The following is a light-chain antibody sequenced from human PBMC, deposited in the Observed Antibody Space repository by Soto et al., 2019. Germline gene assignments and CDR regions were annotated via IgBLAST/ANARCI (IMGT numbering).Light chain of an antibody. CDR3: QQYHNLWT. J-gene: IGKJ1*01. V-gene: IGKV3-15*01. CDR1: HYVYSN. CDR2: RAS. Sequence: EIVMTQSPATRYLSTGERATLSCTASHYVYSNVAWFQQRPGQAPRFLIYRASTRATGTPARFSGSGSGTEFTLTIPSMKSEDFALDDCQQYHNLWTFCRGTKVDIK.